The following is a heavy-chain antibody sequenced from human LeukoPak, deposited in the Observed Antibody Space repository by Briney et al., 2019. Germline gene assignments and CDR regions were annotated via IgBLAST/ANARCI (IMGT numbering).Heavy chain of an antibody. J-gene: IGHJ4*02. V-gene: IGHV4-34*01. D-gene: IGHD2-15*01. CDR2: INHSGST. Sequence: PSETLSLTCAVYGGSFSGYYWSWIRQPPGKGLEWIGEINHSGSTNYNPSLKSRVTISVDKSKNQFSLKLSSATAADTAVYSCGRIVGAGRYFDYWGQGTLVTVSS. CDR1: GGSFSGYY. CDR3: GRIVGAGRYFDY.